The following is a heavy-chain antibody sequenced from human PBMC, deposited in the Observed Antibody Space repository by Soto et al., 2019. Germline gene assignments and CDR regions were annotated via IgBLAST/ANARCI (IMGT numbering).Heavy chain of an antibody. Sequence: QAQLVQSGAEVKTPGASVKISCKASGYASSTHYLHWVRQAPGQGLEWMGLICPSGDNTRYGQRFQTVVTVTRDPSTNIVYMEVNSLTSEDTAVYYCATEYPDSHYRGDVRGQGTLVTIS. CDR2: ICPSGDNT. CDR1: GYASSTHY. CDR3: ATEYPDSHYRGDV. D-gene: IGHD3-10*01. V-gene: IGHV1-46*01. J-gene: IGHJ4*02.